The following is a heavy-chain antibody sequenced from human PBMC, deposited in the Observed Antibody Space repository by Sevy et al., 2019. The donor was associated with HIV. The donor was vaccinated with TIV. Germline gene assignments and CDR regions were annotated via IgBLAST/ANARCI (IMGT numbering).Heavy chain of an antibody. V-gene: IGHV3-23*01. CDR2: ISGSGGST. Sequence: GGSLRLSCAASGFTFSSYAMSWVRQAPGKGLEWVSAISGSGGSTYYADSVKGRFTISRDNSKNTLYLQMNSLRAEDTAVYYCARRPDLGSVIRTGVMDVWGQGTTVTVSS. CDR1: GFTFSSYA. J-gene: IGHJ6*02. D-gene: IGHD3-10*01. CDR3: ARRPDLGSVIRTGVMDV.